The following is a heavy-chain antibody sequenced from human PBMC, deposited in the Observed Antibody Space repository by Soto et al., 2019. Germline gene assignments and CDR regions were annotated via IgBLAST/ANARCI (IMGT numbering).Heavy chain of an antibody. D-gene: IGHD3-10*01. Sequence: QVQLVQSGAEVKKPGASVKVSCKASGYTFTSYGISWVRQAPGQGLEWMGWISAYNGNTNYAQKLQGRVTMTTDTSTSTAYMELRSQRSDDTGVYYGARDRGSGSRYYYYGMDVWGQGTTVTVSS. CDR1: GYTFTSYG. J-gene: IGHJ6*02. V-gene: IGHV1-18*01. CDR2: ISAYNGNT. CDR3: ARDRGSGSRYYYYGMDV.